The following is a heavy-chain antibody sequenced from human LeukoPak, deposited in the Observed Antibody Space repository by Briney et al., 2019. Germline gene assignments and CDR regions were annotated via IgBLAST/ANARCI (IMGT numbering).Heavy chain of an antibody. J-gene: IGHJ5*02. V-gene: IGHV3-7*01. CDR2: IKQDGSEK. CDR3: ARDRMRANWFDP. CDR1: GFTFSNYW. D-gene: IGHD2-8*01. Sequence: GGSLRLSCAASGFTFSNYWMTWVRQAPGKGLEWVANIKQDGSEKNYVDSVKSRFTISRDNAKNSLYLQMNSLRAEDTAVYFCARDRMRANWFDPWGQGTLVIVSS.